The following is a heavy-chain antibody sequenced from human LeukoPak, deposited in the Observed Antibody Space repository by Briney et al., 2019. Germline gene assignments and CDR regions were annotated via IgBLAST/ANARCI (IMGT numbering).Heavy chain of an antibody. CDR3: AWAFCSSTSCYPYYFDY. CDR1: GYTFTGYY. D-gene: IGHD2-2*01. Sequence: ASVKVSCKASGYTFTGYYMHWLRQAPEQGLEWMGWINPNSGGTNYAKKFQGRVTITRDTSISTAYMELSRLRSDDTAVYYCAWAFCSSTSCYPYYFDYWGQGTLVTVSS. CDR2: INPNSGGT. J-gene: IGHJ4*02. V-gene: IGHV1-2*02.